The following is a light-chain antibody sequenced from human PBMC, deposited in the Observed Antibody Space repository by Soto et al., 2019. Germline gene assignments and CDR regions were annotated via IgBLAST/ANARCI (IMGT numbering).Light chain of an antibody. CDR1: GSVRSSY. CDR3: QQYGSSPAT. CDR2: GAS. Sequence: EIVLTQYPGTQSVSPGERATLSSGASGSVRSSYLAWYQQKPGQAPRLLIYGASTRATGIPDRFTGSGSGTDFPLSVSRLEPEDFAVYFCQQYGSSPATFGQGTKVDI. J-gene: IGKJ1*01. V-gene: IGKV3-20*01.